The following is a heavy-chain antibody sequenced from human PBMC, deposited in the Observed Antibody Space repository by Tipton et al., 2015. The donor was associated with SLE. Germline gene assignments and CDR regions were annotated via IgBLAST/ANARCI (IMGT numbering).Heavy chain of an antibody. J-gene: IGHJ4*02. CDR2: ISSSSSHI. CDR3: ARGNFNYYGSGSYDY. V-gene: IGHV3-21*01. CDR1: GFTFSSYI. Sequence: SLRLSCAASGFTFSSYIMNWVRQAPGKGLEWVSSISSSSSHIYYADSVKGRFTISRDNAKNSLYLQMNSLRAEDTAVYYCARGNFNYYGSGSYDYWGQGTLVTVSS. D-gene: IGHD3-10*01.